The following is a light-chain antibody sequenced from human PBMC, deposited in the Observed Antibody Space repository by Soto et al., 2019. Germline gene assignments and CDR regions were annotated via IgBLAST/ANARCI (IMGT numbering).Light chain of an antibody. Sequence: QSVLTQPPSVSGAPGQRVTISCTGSSSNIGAGYDVHWYQQLPGTAPKLLIYGNSNRPSGVPDRFSGSNSGTSASLAITGLQAEDDADYYCQSYDSSLSGAVVFGGGTKLTVL. CDR1: SSNIGAGYD. J-gene: IGLJ2*01. CDR3: QSYDSSLSGAVV. CDR2: GNS. V-gene: IGLV1-40*01.